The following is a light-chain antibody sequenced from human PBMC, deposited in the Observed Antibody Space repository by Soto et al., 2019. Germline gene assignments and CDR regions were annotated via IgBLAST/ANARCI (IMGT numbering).Light chain of an antibody. CDR3: QQSHSLPIT. CDR1: QSINTF. CDR2: SAS. J-gene: IGKJ5*01. Sequence: DIQMTQSPSSLSASVGDKNTINCRASQSINTFLNWYQQKPGKAPKLLIYSASTLQGGVPSRFSGSGAGTDFTLTISSLQPEDSATYYCQQSHSLPITFGQGTRLEIK. V-gene: IGKV1-39*01.